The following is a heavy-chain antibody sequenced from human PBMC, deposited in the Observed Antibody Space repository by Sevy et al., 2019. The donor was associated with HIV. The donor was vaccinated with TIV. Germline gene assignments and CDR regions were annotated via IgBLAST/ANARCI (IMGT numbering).Heavy chain of an antibody. CDR3: AGESSSTWQAGYYGMAV. J-gene: IGHJ6*02. V-gene: IGHV3-30*04. Sequence: GGSLRLSCAASGFTFSSDAMHWLRQAPGKGLEWVAVTSHDERTKFYADSVKGRFTISRDNSKNTVYLQMNSLRAEDTAVYYCAGESSSTWQAGYYGMAVWGQGTTVTVSS. D-gene: IGHD6-13*01. CDR2: TSHDERTK. CDR1: GFTFSSDA.